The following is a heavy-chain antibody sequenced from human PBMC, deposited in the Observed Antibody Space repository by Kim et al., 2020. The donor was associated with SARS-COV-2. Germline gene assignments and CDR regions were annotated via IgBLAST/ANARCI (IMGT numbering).Heavy chain of an antibody. V-gene: IGHV3-30-3*01. CDR1: GFTFSSCA. CDR2: ISYDGSNK. CDR3: ARGFDY. Sequence: GGSLRLSCAASGFTFSSCAIHWVRQAPGKGLEWVAVISYDGSNKNYADSVKGRFTISRDNSKNTLYLQMNSLRAEDTALYYCARGFDYWGQGPLVTCSA. J-gene: IGHJ4*02.